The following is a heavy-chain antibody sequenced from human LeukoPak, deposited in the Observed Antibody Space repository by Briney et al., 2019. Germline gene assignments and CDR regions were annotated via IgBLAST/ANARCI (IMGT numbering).Heavy chain of an antibody. Sequence: GGSLRLSCAASGFTFSNFAMTWVRQAPGKGLEWVSSIVGSSSTYYADSLKGRFTISRDNAKNSLYLQMNSLRAEDTAVYYCARIGAGSSRDYWGQGTLVTVSS. V-gene: IGHV3-21*01. D-gene: IGHD6-13*01. CDR2: IVGSSST. CDR1: GFTFSNFA. J-gene: IGHJ4*02. CDR3: ARIGAGSSRDY.